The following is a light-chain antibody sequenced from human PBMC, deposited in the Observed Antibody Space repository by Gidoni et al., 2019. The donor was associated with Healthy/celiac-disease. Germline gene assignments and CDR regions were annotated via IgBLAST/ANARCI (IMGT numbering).Light chain of an antibody. CDR3: QQYNSYPYT. V-gene: IGKV1-5*03. J-gene: IGKJ2*01. Sequence: DIQMTPSPSTLSASVGDRVTITCRASQSISSWLAWYQQKPGKAPKLLIYKASSLESGVPSRFSGSGSGTEFTLTISSLQPDDFATYYCQQYNSYPYTFXXXTKLEIK. CDR1: QSISSW. CDR2: KAS.